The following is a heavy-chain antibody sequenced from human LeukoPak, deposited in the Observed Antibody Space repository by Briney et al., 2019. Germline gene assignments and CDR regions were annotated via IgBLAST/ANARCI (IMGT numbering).Heavy chain of an antibody. CDR2: IDSDGSSI. Sequence: GGSLRLSCAASGFTFSSYWMHWVGQAPGKGLVWVSRIDSDGSSISYADSVKGRFTISRDNDKNTLYLQMNSLRAEDTAVYYCARASYSSGWYFDYWGQGTLVTVSS. CDR3: ARASYSSGWYFDY. CDR1: GFTFSSYW. J-gene: IGHJ4*02. D-gene: IGHD6-19*01. V-gene: IGHV3-74*01.